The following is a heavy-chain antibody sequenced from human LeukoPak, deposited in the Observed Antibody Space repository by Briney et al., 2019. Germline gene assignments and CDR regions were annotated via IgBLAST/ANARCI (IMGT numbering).Heavy chain of an antibody. D-gene: IGHD3-16*02. CDR2: FNPEDGKT. V-gene: IGHV1-24*01. Sequence: AASVKVSCRVSGYTFTELSMHWVRQAPGKGLEWMGCFNPEDGKTIYAQNFQGRVTMTEDTSTDTAYMELSSLRSEDTALYYCATSKTHWGSYRFDAFDIWGQGTMVTVSS. J-gene: IGHJ3*02. CDR1: GYTFTELS. CDR3: ATSKTHWGSYRFDAFDI.